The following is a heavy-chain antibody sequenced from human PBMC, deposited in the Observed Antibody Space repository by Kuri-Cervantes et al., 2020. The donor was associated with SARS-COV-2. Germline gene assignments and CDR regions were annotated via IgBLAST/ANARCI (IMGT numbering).Heavy chain of an antibody. CDR1: GFTFSSYG. CDR2: ISYDGSNK. Sequence: GESLKISCAASGFTFSSYGMHWVRQAPGKGLEWVAVISYDGSNKYYADSVKGRFTISRGNSKNTLYLQMNSLRAEDTAVYYCARDLHCSSTSCYSPWFDPWGQGTLVTVSS. D-gene: IGHD2-2*01. J-gene: IGHJ5*02. CDR3: ARDLHCSSTSCYSPWFDP. V-gene: IGHV3-30*03.